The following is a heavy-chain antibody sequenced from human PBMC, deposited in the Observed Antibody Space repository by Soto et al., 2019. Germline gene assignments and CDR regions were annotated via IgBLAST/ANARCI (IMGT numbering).Heavy chain of an antibody. J-gene: IGHJ4*02. CDR2: IYHSGST. CDR1: GGSISSSNW. V-gene: IGHV4-4*02. Sequence: QVQLQESGPGLVKPSGTLSLTCAVSGGSISSSNWWSWVRQPPGKGLEWIGEIYHSGSTNYNPSLESRVTISVDKSKNQFSLKLSSVTAADTAVYYCARDNYDSPGDYFDYWGQGTLVTVSS. D-gene: IGHD3-22*01. CDR3: ARDNYDSPGDYFDY.